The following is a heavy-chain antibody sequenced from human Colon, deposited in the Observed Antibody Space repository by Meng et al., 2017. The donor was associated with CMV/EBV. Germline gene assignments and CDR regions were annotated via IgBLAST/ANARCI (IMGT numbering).Heavy chain of an antibody. Sequence: GGSLRLSCAASGFTFSYYAMAWVRQAPGKPLEWVAVISGSGGITHHAASVKGRFTISRDASTNTLYLQMNSLRAEDSAVYYCARGGDYYGMDVWGQGTTVTVSS. CDR3: ARGGDYYGMDV. CDR2: ISGSGGIT. D-gene: IGHD2-21*01. CDR1: GFTFSYYA. V-gene: IGHV3-23*01. J-gene: IGHJ6*02.